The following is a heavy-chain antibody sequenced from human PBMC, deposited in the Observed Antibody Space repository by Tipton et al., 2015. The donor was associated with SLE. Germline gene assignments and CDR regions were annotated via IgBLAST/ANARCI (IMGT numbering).Heavy chain of an antibody. CDR2: ISSSGSTI. D-gene: IGHD1-26*01. CDR1: GFTFSDYY. V-gene: IGHV3-11*04. Sequence: SLRLSCAASGFTFSDYYMSWIRQAPGKGLEWVSYISSSGSTIYYADSVKGRFTISRDNAKNSLYLQMNSLRAEDTAVYYCARPVQGELPYFDLWGRGTLVTVSS. CDR3: ARPVQGELPYFDL. J-gene: IGHJ2*01.